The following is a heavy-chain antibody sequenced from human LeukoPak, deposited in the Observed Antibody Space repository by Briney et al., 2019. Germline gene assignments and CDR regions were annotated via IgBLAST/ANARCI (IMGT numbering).Heavy chain of an antibody. CDR2: IKQGGSEK. J-gene: IGHJ5*02. V-gene: IGHV3-7*01. Sequence: ETLSLTCAVYGGSFSGYYWSWIRQPPGKGLEWVANIKQGGSEKYYVDSVKGRFTISRDNAKNSLYLQMNSLRAEDTAVYYCARDSEYSISLYNWFDPWGQGTLVTVSS. D-gene: IGHD6-6*01. CDR3: ARDSEYSISLYNWFDP. CDR1: GGSFSGYY.